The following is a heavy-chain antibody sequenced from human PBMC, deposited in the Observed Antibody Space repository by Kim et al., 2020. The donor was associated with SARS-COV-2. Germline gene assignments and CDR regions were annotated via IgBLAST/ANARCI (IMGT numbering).Heavy chain of an antibody. CDR1: GGSINSFY. Sequence: SETLSLTCAVSGGSINSFYWMWIRQPPGKGLEWIGHISHTGKTNYNPSLKSRVTMSVETSKNQFSLKLNSVTAADTARYYCARGFDSGIVGWCGPWVQGT. V-gene: IGHV4-59*01. D-gene: IGHD3-22*01. CDR2: ISHTGKT. J-gene: IGHJ5*02. CDR3: ARGFDSGIVGWCGP.